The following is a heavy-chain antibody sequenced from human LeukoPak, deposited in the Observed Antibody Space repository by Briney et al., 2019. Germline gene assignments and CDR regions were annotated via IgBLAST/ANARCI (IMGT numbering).Heavy chain of an antibody. Sequence: ASVKVSCKASGGTFSSYAISWVRQAPGQGLEWMGGIIPIFGTANYAQKFQGRVTITADKSTSTAYMELSSLRSEDTAVYYCARVSLVPAAISILSYYYMDVWGKGATVTISS. D-gene: IGHD2-2*02. CDR2: IIPIFGTA. CDR3: ARVSLVPAAISILSYYYMDV. V-gene: IGHV1-69*06. J-gene: IGHJ6*03. CDR1: GGTFSSYA.